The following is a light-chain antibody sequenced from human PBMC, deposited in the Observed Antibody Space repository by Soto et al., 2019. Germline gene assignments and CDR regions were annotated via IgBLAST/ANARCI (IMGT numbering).Light chain of an antibody. CDR3: QQSYSTPIT. V-gene: IGKV1-39*01. Sequence: DIHMTQFPSTLPGSLAGPVTIIRRASQTISSWLAWYQQKPGKAPKLMIYAASTLQSGVPSRFSGSGSGTDFTLTISSLQPEDVATYYCQQSYSTPITFGQGTRLEIK. CDR2: AAS. J-gene: IGKJ5*01. CDR1: QTISSW.